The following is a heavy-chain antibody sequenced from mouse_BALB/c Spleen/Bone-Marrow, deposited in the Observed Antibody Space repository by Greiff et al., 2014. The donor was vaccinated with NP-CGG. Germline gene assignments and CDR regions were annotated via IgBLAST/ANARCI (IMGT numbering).Heavy chain of an antibody. D-gene: IGHD2-14*01. Sequence: VQLQQPGAELVKPGASVKLSCTASGFNIKDTYMHWVKQRPEQGLEWIGRIDPANGNTKYDPKSQGKATITADTSSNTAYLQLSSLTSEDTAVYYCASYRYAWYFDVWGAGTTVTVSS. CDR1: GFNIKDTY. J-gene: IGHJ1*01. CDR2: IDPANGNT. V-gene: IGHV14-3*02. CDR3: ASYRYAWYFDV.